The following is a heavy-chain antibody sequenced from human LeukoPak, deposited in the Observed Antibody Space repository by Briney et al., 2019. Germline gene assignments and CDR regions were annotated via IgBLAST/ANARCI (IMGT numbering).Heavy chain of an antibody. CDR1: GFTFSSYA. CDR3: AKDRVGYSSSSGRGMDV. Sequence: GGSLRLSCAASGFTFSSYAMSWVRQAPGKGLEWVSAISGSGGSTYYADSVKGRFTISRDNSKNTLYLQMNSLRAEGTAVYYCAKDRVGYSSSSGRGMDVWGQGTTVTVSS. V-gene: IGHV3-23*01. CDR2: ISGSGGST. J-gene: IGHJ6*02. D-gene: IGHD6-6*01.